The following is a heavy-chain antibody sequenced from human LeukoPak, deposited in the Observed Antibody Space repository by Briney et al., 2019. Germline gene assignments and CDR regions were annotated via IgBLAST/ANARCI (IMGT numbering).Heavy chain of an antibody. Sequence: GGSXXXYYWSWIRQPPGKGLEWIGEINHSGSTNYNPSLKSRVTISVDTSKNQFSLKLSSVTAADTAVYYCARDIVVVPAAETTYWFDPWGQGTLVTVSS. V-gene: IGHV4-34*01. CDR1: GGSXXXYY. CDR3: ARDIVVVPAAETTYWFDP. J-gene: IGHJ5*02. D-gene: IGHD2-2*01. CDR2: INHSGST.